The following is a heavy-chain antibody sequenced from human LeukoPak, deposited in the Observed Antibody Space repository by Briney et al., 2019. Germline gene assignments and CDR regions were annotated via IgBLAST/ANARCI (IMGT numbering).Heavy chain of an antibody. V-gene: IGHV4-34*01. Sequence: SETLSLTCAVYGRSFSGYYWTWIRQPPGKGLEWIGQINHSGSPNYNPSLKSRVAISVDMSKNQFSLRLSSVTAADTAVYYCARLGPYDIVTDDAFDAWGQGTVVTVSS. D-gene: IGHD3-9*01. CDR1: GRSFSGYY. J-gene: IGHJ3*01. CDR2: INHSGSP. CDR3: ARLGPYDIVTDDAFDA.